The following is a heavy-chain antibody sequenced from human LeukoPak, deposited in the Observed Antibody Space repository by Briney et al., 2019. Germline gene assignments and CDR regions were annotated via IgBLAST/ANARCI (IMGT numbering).Heavy chain of an antibody. V-gene: IGHV4-34*01. CDR3: ARLKYYGQFDP. CDR1: GGSFSGYY. J-gene: IGHJ5*02. D-gene: IGHD3-10*01. CDR2: INHSGST. Sequence: SETLSLTCAVYGGSFSGYYWSWIRQPPGKGLEWIGEINHSGSTNYNPSLKSRVTISVDTSKNQFSLKLSSVTAADTAVYYCARLKYYGQFDPWGQGTLVTVSS.